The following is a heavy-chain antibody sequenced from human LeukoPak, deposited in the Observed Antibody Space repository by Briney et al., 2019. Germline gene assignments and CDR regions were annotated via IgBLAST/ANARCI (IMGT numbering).Heavy chain of an antibody. CDR3: ARDSHFLEWFSDYGMDV. CDR2: IYYSGST. D-gene: IGHD3-3*01. J-gene: IGHJ6*02. Sequence: SETLSLTCTVSGGSISSGGYYWSWIRQHPGKGLEWIGYIYYSGSTYYNPSLKSRVTISVDTSKNQFSLKLSSVTAADTAVYYCARDSHFLEWFSDYGMDVWGQGTTVTVPS. V-gene: IGHV4-31*03. CDR1: GGSISSGGYY.